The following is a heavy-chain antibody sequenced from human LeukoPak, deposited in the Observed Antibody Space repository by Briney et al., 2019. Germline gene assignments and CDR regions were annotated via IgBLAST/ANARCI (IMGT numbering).Heavy chain of an antibody. D-gene: IGHD4-17*01. Sequence: GGSLRLSCAASGFTFSSYDMHWVRQATGKGLEWVSAIGTAGDTYYPGSVKGRFTISRENAKNSLYLQMNSLRAGDTAVYYCARGWSGYGDYGAFDYWGQGTLVTVSS. V-gene: IGHV3-13*01. CDR2: IGTAGDT. CDR1: GFTFSSYD. J-gene: IGHJ4*02. CDR3: ARGWSGYGDYGAFDY.